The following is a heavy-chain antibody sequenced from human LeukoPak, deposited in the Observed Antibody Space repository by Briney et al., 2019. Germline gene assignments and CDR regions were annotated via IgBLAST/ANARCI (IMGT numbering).Heavy chain of an antibody. J-gene: IGHJ4*02. CDR1: GFTFSSYA. Sequence: GRSLRLSCAASGFTFSSYAMHWVRQAPGKRLEWVAVISCDGSNKYYADSVKGRFTISRDNSKNTLYLQMNSLRAEDTAVYYCARYSSSSVYWGQGTLVTVSS. V-gene: IGHV3-30-3*01. CDR3: ARYSSSSVY. D-gene: IGHD6-6*01. CDR2: ISCDGSNK.